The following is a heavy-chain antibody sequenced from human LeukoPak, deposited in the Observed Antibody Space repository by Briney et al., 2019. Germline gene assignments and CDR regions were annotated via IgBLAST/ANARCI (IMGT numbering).Heavy chain of an antibody. D-gene: IGHD1-26*01. CDR2: ISAYNSNT. J-gene: IGHJ4*02. CDR1: GYSFTTYG. CDR3: AREVGRGFDY. Sequence: ASVKVSCKTSGYSFTTYGISWVRQAPGQGLEWMGWISAYNSNTHYAQKLQGRVTMTTDTSTSTAYMEVRSLRSDDTAVYYCAREVGRGFDYWGQGTLVTVSS. V-gene: IGHV1-18*01.